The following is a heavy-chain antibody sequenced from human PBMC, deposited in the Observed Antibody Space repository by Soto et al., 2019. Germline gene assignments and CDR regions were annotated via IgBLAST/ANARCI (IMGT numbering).Heavy chain of an antibody. Sequence: PGGSLRLSCAASGFTFSSYSMNWVRQAPGKGLEWVSSISSSSSYIYYADSVKGRFTISRDNAKNSLYLQMNSLRAEDTAVYYCARDGSLYNWNSRDAFDIWGQGTMVTVSS. CDR2: ISSSSSYI. V-gene: IGHV3-21*01. CDR1: GFTFSSYS. D-gene: IGHD1-7*01. J-gene: IGHJ3*02. CDR3: ARDGSLYNWNSRDAFDI.